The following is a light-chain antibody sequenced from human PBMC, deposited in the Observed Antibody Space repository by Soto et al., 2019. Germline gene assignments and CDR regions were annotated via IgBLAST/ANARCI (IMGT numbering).Light chain of an antibody. CDR1: QTISSSF. CDR2: RAS. J-gene: IGKJ3*01. CDR3: HQFGSSPLDT. Sequence: EIVLTQSPGTLSLSPGERATLSCRPSQTISSSFLAWYQQKPGQAPRLLIYRASRRAPGIPDRFSGSGSWTDFTLTITRLEAEDFAVYYCHQFGSSPLDTFGPGTKVEIK. V-gene: IGKV3-20*01.